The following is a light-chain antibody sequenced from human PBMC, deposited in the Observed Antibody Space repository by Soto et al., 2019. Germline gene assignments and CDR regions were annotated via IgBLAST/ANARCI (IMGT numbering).Light chain of an antibody. CDR3: ATWDGGLNPGGV. CDR1: NSNIGKYY. J-gene: IGLJ1*01. V-gene: IGLV1-51*01. CDR2: DNN. Sequence: QSVLTQPPSVSAAPGQRDTISCSGSNSNIGKYYVSWYQQVPGTAPRLLIYDNNQRPSGIPDRFSGSKSGTSATLGIAGLQTGDEADYYCATWDGGLNPGGVFGTGTKLTVL.